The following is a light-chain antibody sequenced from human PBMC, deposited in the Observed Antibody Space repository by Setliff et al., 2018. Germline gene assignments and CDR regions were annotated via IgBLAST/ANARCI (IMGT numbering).Light chain of an antibody. CDR2: NDN. Sequence: QSVLTQPPSASETPEQRVTITCSGTNSNIGANIVNWYQHLPGTAPKLLIYNDNRRPSGVPDRFSGSKSGTSASLAITGLRFADEAHYYCATWDDSLNAMLFGGGTKVTVL. V-gene: IGLV1-44*01. CDR3: ATWDDSLNAML. CDR1: NSNIGANI. J-gene: IGLJ2*01.